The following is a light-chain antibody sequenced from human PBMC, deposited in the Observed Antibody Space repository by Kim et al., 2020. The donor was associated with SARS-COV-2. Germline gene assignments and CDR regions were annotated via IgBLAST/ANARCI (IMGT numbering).Light chain of an antibody. CDR3: QHFDTSLLT. V-gene: IGKV3-20*01. Sequence: EIVLTQSPGTLSLSPGERVTLSCRASQPISSSYLALYQQKPGLAPRLLIFAASTRATDIPNRFRGSGSGTDFPLTISRLEPEDFAVYYCQHFDTSLLTFGGGTKVDIK. J-gene: IGKJ4*01. CDR2: AAS. CDR1: QPISSSY.